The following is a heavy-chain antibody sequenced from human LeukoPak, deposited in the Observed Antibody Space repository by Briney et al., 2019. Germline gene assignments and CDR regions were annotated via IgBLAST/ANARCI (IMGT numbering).Heavy chain of an antibody. J-gene: IGHJ4*02. Sequence: PGGSLRLSCAASGFTFSNYWMSWVRQAPGKGLEWVGNIRQDGSEKDYVDSLKGRFTISRDNAKNSLYLEMNSLRAEDTALYYCAKVKDYYGSGFDYWGQGTLVTVSS. D-gene: IGHD3-10*01. CDR2: IRQDGSEK. CDR3: AKVKDYYGSGFDY. V-gene: IGHV3-7*03. CDR1: GFTFSNYW.